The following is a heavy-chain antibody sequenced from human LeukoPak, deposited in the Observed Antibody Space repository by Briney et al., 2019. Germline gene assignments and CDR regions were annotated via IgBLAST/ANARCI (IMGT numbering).Heavy chain of an antibody. D-gene: IGHD1-1*01. Sequence: GGSLRLSCTASGFPFIEYSMNWVRQVPGKGLEWIAYIGIDSGNTKYADSVRGRFTISADKTKNSLYLQMNSLRVDDTAVYYCARDHNYAFDNWGQGTLASVAS. V-gene: IGHV3-48*01. J-gene: IGHJ4*02. CDR3: ARDHNYAFDN. CDR2: IGIDSGNT. CDR1: GFPFIEYS.